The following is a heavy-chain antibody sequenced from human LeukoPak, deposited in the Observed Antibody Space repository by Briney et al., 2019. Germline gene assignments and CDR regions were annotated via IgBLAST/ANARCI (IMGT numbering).Heavy chain of an antibody. CDR3: ARDPMKYGDYGPEYFDY. J-gene: IGHJ4*02. CDR1: GGSISSSNW. D-gene: IGHD4-17*01. V-gene: IGHV4-4*02. Sequence: SETLSLTCAVSGGSISSSNWWSWVRQPPGKGLEWIGEIYHSGSTNYNPSLKSRVTISVDTSKNQFSLKLTSVTAADTAVYYCARDPMKYGDYGPEYFDYWGQGTLVTVSS. CDR2: IYHSGST.